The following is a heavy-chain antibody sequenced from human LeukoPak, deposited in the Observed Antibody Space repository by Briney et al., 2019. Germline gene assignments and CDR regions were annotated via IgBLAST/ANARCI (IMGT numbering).Heavy chain of an antibody. V-gene: IGHV4-34*01. Sequence: SETLSLTCAVYGGSFSGYYWSWIRQPPGKGLEWIGEINHSGSTNYNPSLKSRVTISVDTSKNQFSLKLSSVTAADTAVYYCARTSITIFGVVIIRRHWYFDLWGRGTLVTVSS. CDR2: INHSGST. CDR3: ARTSITIFGVVIIRRHWYFDL. J-gene: IGHJ2*01. CDR1: GGSFSGYY. D-gene: IGHD3-3*01.